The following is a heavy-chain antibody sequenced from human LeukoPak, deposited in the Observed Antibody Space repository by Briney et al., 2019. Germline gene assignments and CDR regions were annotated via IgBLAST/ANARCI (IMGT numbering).Heavy chain of an antibody. V-gene: IGHV1-18*01. CDR2: ISADNGNT. D-gene: IGHD3-10*01. CDR1: GYIFINYG. CDR3: ARDGYYSDLGSYYTPFDY. J-gene: IGHJ4*02. Sequence: ASVKVSCKASGYIFINYGISWVRQAPGQGLEWMGWISADNGNTNYAQKLQGRVTMTTDTSTSTAYMDLRSLRSDDTAVYYCARDGYYSDLGSYYTPFDYWGQGTLITVSS.